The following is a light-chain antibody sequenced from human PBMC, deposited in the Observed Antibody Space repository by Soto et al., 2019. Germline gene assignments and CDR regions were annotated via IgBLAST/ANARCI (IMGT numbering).Light chain of an antibody. V-gene: IGLV2-23*02. CDR1: NSDVGSYNL. Sequence: QSVLTQPASVSGSPGQSITISCTGTNSDVGSYNLVSWYQQHPGKAPKVIIYEVSERPSGVSDRFSGSKSGNTASLMISGLQAEDEADYYCCSYAGSSTQSYVFGSVTKVTVL. J-gene: IGLJ1*01. CDR3: CSYAGSSTQSYV. CDR2: EVS.